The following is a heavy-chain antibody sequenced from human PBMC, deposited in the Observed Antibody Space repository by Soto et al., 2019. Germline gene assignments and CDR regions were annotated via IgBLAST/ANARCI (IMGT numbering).Heavy chain of an antibody. Sequence: GGSLRISCAASGFTFSSYGVHWVRQEPGKGLEWVAVIWYDGSNKYYADSVKGRFTISRDNSKNTLYLQMNSLRAEDTAVYYCAREMTVDSSGWYTSDYWGQGTLVTVSS. CDR3: AREMTVDSSGWYTSDY. V-gene: IGHV3-33*01. CDR2: IWYDGSNK. CDR1: GFTFSSYG. J-gene: IGHJ4*02. D-gene: IGHD6-19*01.